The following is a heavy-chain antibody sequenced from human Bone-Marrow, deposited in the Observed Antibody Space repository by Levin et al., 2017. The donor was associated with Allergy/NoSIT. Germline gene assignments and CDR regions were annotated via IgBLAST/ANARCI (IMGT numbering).Heavy chain of an antibody. CDR1: GFTVSSHY. CDR2: LYSGDST. CDR3: ASSAATVVEGFDI. D-gene: IGHD6-13*01. V-gene: IGHV3-53*01. Sequence: GESLKISCAASGFTVSSHYMSWVRQAPGKGLEWVSVLYSGDSTYYADSVKGRFTISRDNSKDTVYLQMNSLRAEDTAVYYCASSAATVVEGFDIWGQGTMVTVSS. J-gene: IGHJ3*02.